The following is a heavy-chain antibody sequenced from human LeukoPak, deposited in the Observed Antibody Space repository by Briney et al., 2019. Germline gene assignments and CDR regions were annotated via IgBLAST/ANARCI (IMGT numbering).Heavy chain of an antibody. CDR1: AGSLSSSSYY. CDR2: IYYSGST. D-gene: IGHD5-12*01. Sequence: SETMSLTSTVSAGSLSSSSYYWGWIRQPPGKGLEWIGSIYYSGSTYYNPSLKSRVTISVDTSKNQFSLKLSSVTAANTAVYYCARQSSGYDDPFDYWGQGTLVTVSS. V-gene: IGHV4-39*01. CDR3: ARQSSGYDDPFDY. J-gene: IGHJ4*02.